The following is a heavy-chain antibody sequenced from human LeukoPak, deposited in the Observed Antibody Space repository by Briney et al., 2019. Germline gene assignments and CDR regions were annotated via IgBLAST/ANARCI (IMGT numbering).Heavy chain of an antibody. D-gene: IGHD6-13*01. V-gene: IGHV4-59*01. J-gene: IGHJ5*02. CDR1: GGSISSYY. CDR3: ARLSDSSSWYKPSPRANWFDP. CDR2: IYYSGST. Sequence: SETLSLTCNVSGGSISSYYWSWIRQPPGKGLEWIGYIYYSGSTNYNPSLKSRVTISVDTSKNQFSLKLSSVTAADTAVYYCARLSDSSSWYKPSPRANWFDPWGQGTLVTVSS.